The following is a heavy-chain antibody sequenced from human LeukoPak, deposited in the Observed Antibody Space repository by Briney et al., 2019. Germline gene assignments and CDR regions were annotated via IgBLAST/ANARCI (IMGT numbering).Heavy chain of an antibody. Sequence: GGSLRLSCAASGFIFSNYAMSWVRQAPGKGPEWASGISGGGGGTYYADSVKGRFTISRANSKNTLYLQMKSLRVDDTAVYYCAKSVEHSNYRKFHDWGQGTLVTVSS. CDR2: ISGGGGGT. V-gene: IGHV3-23*01. CDR3: AKSVEHSNYRKFHD. CDR1: GFIFSNYA. J-gene: IGHJ4*02. D-gene: IGHD4-11*01.